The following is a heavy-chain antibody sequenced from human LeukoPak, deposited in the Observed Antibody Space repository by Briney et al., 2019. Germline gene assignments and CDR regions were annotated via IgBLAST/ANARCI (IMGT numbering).Heavy chain of an antibody. CDR2: IGSSSSYI. J-gene: IGHJ3*02. CDR1: GFTFSYYS. CDR3: ARARGPTDAFDI. Sequence: PGGSLRLSCAAPGFTFSYYSMNWVRQAPGKGLEWVSFIGSSSSYIYYVESVEGRFTISRDNAQNSLYLQMSSLRVEDTAVYYCARARGPTDAFDIWGQGTMVTVSS. V-gene: IGHV3-21*01.